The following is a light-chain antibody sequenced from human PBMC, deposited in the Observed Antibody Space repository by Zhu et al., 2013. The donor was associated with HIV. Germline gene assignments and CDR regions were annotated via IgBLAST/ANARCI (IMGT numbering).Light chain of an antibody. CDR1: QTVSSN. Sequence: EIVMTQSPATLSLSPGERATLSCRASQTVSSNLAWYQQKPGQAPRLLMYGASTRATSIPARFSGSGSGTEFTLTISGLQSEDFAVYYCQQYNSFSTFGQGTKVEIK. CDR3: QQYNSFST. J-gene: IGKJ1*01. CDR2: GAS. V-gene: IGKV3-15*01.